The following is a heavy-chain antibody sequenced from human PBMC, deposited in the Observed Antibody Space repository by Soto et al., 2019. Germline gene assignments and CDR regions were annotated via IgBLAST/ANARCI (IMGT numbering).Heavy chain of an antibody. Sequence: SETLSLTCTVSGGSISSSSYYWGWIRQPPGKGLEWIGSIYYSGSTYYNPSLKSRVTISVDTSKNQFSLKLSSVTAADTTVYYCARAYSSSWYVDSHFDYWGQGTLVTVSS. CDR2: IYYSGST. CDR3: ARAYSSSWYVDSHFDY. D-gene: IGHD6-13*01. CDR1: GGSISSSSYY. V-gene: IGHV4-39*01. J-gene: IGHJ4*02.